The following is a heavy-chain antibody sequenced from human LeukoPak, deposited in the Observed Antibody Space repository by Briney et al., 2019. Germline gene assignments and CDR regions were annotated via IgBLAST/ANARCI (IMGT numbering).Heavy chain of an antibody. CDR2: IYTSGST. Sequence: SETLSLTCTVSGGSISSSSYYWGWIRQPPGKGLEWIGRIYTSGSTHYNPSLKSRVTMSADTSKNQFSLKLTSVTAADTAVYYCARGGVGYYYYMDAWGKGTTVTISS. CDR1: GGSISSSSYY. D-gene: IGHD3-10*01. V-gene: IGHV4-39*07. CDR3: ARGGVGYYYYMDA. J-gene: IGHJ6*03.